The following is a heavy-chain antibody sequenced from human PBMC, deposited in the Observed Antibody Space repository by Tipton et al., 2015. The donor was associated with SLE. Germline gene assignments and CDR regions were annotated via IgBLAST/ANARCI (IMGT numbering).Heavy chain of an antibody. CDR3: ARGGGGYGSGSWPYYYGMDV. D-gene: IGHD3-10*01. V-gene: IGHV3-21*01. J-gene: IGHJ6*02. CDR1: GFTFSSYS. CDR2: ISSSSSYI. Sequence: SLRLSCAASGFTFSSYSMNWVRQAPGKGLEWVSSISSSSSYIYCADSVKGRFTISRDNAKNSLYLQMNSLRAEDTAVYYCARGGGGYGSGSWPYYYGMDVWGQGTTVTVSS.